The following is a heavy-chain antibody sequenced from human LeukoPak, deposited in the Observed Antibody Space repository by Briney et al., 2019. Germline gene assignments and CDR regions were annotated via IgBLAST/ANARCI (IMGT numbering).Heavy chain of an antibody. D-gene: IGHD1-26*01. CDR2: INPSGGST. V-gene: IGHV1-46*01. Sequence: ASVKVSCKASGYTFTSYYMHWVRQAPGQGLEWMGIINPSGGSTSYAQKFQGIVTMTRDTSTSTVYMELSSLRSEDTAVYYCARDRRSYYWRFDPWGQGTLVTVSS. CDR1: GYTFTSYY. CDR3: ARDRRSYYWRFDP. J-gene: IGHJ5*02.